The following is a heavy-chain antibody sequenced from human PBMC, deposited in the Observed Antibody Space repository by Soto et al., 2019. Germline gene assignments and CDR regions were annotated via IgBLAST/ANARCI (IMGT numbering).Heavy chain of an antibody. J-gene: IGHJ4*02. CDR2: IYYSGNT. CDR3: ARAPTHLLDVTVDYLDY. D-gene: IGHD2-21*02. CDR1: GGSFNSADYY. Sequence: SETLSLTCTVSGGSFNSADYYWNWIRQSPGKGVEWIGYIYYSGNTYYSPSLKSRVSMSIDTSNNQFSLKLNSVTAADTAAYFCARAPTHLLDVTVDYLDYGGQGTLVTVSS. V-gene: IGHV4-30-4*01.